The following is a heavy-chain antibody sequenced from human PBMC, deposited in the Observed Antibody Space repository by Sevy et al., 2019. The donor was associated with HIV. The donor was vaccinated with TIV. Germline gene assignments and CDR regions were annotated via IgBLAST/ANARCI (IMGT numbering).Heavy chain of an antibody. CDR1: GFTFSSYW. V-gene: IGHV3-7*01. CDR3: ARDSTYSSGLNFDY. J-gene: IGHJ4*02. D-gene: IGHD6-19*01. Sequence: GGSLRLSCAASGFTFSSYWMSWVRQAPGKGLEWVANIKQDGSEKYYVDSVKGRFTISRENAKNSLYLQMNSLRAEDTAVYYCARDSTYSSGLNFDYWGQGTLVTVSS. CDR2: IKQDGSEK.